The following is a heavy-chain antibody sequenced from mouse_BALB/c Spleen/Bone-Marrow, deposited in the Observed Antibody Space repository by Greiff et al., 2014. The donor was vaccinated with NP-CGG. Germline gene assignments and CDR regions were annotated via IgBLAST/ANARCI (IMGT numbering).Heavy chain of an antibody. V-gene: IGHV5-4*02. CDR3: ARDSIRSLLSYAMDY. CDR1: GFTFSDYY. Sequence: DVHLVESGGGLVKPGGSLKLSCAASGFTFSDYYMYWVRQTPEKRLEWVATISDGGSYTYYPDSVKGRFTISRDNAKNNLYLQMSSLKSEDTAMYYCARDSIRSLLSYAMDYWGQGTSVTVSS. J-gene: IGHJ4*01. CDR2: ISDGGSYT. D-gene: IGHD2-3*01.